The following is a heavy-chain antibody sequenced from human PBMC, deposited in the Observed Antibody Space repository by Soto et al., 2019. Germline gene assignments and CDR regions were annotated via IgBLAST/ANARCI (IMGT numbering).Heavy chain of an antibody. Sequence: QVQLQESGPGLVKPSQTLSLTCTVSGASISSGGYFWSWIRQHPGKGLEWIGYIYYIGSTHYSPSLKSRVTISVDTSKNQFSLKLTSVTAADTAGYYCARDLQYSRLFYGMDVWGQGTTVTVSS. V-gene: IGHV4-31*03. D-gene: IGHD6-13*01. J-gene: IGHJ6*02. CDR2: IYYIGST. CDR1: GASISSGGYF. CDR3: ARDLQYSRLFYGMDV.